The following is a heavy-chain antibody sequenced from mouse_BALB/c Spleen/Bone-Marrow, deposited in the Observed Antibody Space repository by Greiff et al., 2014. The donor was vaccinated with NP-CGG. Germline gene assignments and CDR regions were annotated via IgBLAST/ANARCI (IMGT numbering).Heavy chain of an antibody. V-gene: IGHV14-3*02. CDR1: GFNIKDTY. Sequence: VQLQQSGAELVKPGASVKLSCTASGFNIKDTYMHWVKQRPEQGLEWIGRIDPASGNTKYDTKFQGKATITADTSSNTAYLQLSSLTSDDTAVDYCAVYDDEEFANWGQGTLVIVSA. CDR2: IDPASGNT. D-gene: IGHD2-4*01. J-gene: IGHJ3*01. CDR3: AVYDDEEFAN.